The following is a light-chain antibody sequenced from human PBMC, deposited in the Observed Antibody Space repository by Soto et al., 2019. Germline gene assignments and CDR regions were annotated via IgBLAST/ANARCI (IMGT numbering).Light chain of an antibody. V-gene: IGKV1-27*01. CDR3: QKYDSAPLT. CDR2: GAS. Sequence: DIQMTQSPSSLSASVGDSVTITCRASQGISNNLAWYQQKPGKVPKLLIYGASTLQSGVPSRFSGIRSGTDFTLTISSLQPEDVATYYCQKYDSAPLTFGQGTKVDVK. J-gene: IGKJ1*01. CDR1: QGISNN.